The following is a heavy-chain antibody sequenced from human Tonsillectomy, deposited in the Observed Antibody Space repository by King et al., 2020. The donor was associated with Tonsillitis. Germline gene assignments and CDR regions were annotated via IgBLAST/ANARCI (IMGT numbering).Heavy chain of an antibody. D-gene: IGHD2-15*01. J-gene: IGHJ5*02. V-gene: IGHV4-31*03. CDR1: GGSISGGDFY. CDR2: IFQSGDT. CDR3: GRYEGGVFDP. Sequence: QLQESGPGLVKPSQTLSLTCTVSGGSISGGDFYWTWIRQPPGKGLGWIGYIFQSGDTFYNPSLKNRLTISADTSENQFSLRLTSVSAADTAVYYCGRYEGGVFDPWGQGTLVTVSS.